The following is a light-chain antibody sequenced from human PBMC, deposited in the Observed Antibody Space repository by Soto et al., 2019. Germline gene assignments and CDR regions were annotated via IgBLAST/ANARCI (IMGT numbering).Light chain of an antibody. CDR3: QQYGSSPWT. J-gene: IGKJ1*01. V-gene: IGKV3-20*01. CDR1: QSVSSSY. Sequence: EIVLTQSPGTLSLPPGERATLSCRASQSVSSSYLAWYQQKPGQAPRLLIYGASSRATGIPDRFSGSGSGTDFTLTISRLEPEHFAVYYCQQYGSSPWTFGQGTKVDIK. CDR2: GAS.